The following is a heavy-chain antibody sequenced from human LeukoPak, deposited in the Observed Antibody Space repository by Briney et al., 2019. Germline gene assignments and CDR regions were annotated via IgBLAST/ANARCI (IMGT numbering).Heavy chain of an antibody. Sequence: SQTLSLTCAVSGGSISSGGYSWSWIRQPPGKGLEWIGYIYHSGSTYYNPSLKSRVTISLDRSKNQFSLKLSSVTAADTAVYYCARERIAARYFDYWGQGTLVTVSS. CDR3: ARERIAARYFDY. CDR1: GGSISSGGYS. CDR2: IYHSGST. D-gene: IGHD6-6*01. V-gene: IGHV4-30-2*01. J-gene: IGHJ4*02.